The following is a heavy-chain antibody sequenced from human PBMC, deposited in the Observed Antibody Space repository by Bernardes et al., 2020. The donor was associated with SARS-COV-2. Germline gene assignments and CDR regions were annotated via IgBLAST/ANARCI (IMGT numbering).Heavy chain of an antibody. CDR2: ILYDGTYK. CDR3: AKVSNDRYQLLGDFDY. D-gene: IGHD2-2*01. CDR1: GFTFSNYG. V-gene: IGHV3-30*18. Sequence: GGSLRLSCVASGFTFSNYGMHWVRQAPGKGLEWVAVILYDGTYKNYADSVKGRFAISRDNSRNTLYLQMNSLRAEDTAVYYCAKVSNDRYQLLGDFDYWGQGTLVTVSS. J-gene: IGHJ4*02.